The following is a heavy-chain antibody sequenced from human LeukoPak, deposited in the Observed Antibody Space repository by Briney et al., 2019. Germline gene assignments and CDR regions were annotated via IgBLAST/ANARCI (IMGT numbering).Heavy chain of an antibody. Sequence: GGSLRLSCAASGFTFSSYAMHWVRQAPGKGLEWVAVMSYDGSNKYADSVKGRFTISRDNSKNTLYVQMNSLRAEDTALYFCARERAQLLTRQYSFDYWGQGTLVTVSS. CDR2: MSYDGSNK. D-gene: IGHD2-2*01. CDR1: GFTFSSYA. V-gene: IGHV3-30-3*01. CDR3: ARERAQLLTRQYSFDY. J-gene: IGHJ4*02.